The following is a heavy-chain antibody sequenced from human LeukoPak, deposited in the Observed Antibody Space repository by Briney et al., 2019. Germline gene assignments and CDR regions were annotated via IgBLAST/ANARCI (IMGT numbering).Heavy chain of an antibody. CDR1: GFSLSTSGVG. D-gene: IGHD6-13*01. CDR3: AHRSVALNIAAAGLLPAEYFQH. CDR2: IYWDDDK. V-gene: IGHV2-5*02. Sequence: SGPTLVNPTQTLTLTCTFSGFSLSTSGVGVGWIRQPPGKALEWLALIYWDDDKRYSPSLKSRLTITKDTSKNQVVLTMTNMDPVDTATYYCAHRSVALNIAAAGLLPAEYFQHWGQGTLVTVSS. J-gene: IGHJ1*01.